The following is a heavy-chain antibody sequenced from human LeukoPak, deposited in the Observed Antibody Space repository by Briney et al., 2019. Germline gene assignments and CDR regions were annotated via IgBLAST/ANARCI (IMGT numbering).Heavy chain of an antibody. CDR3: TRSFSYDYVWGSYRPEKGHDY. CDR2: IRSKAYGGTT. Sequence: PGGSLRLSCTASGFTFGDYAMSWVRQAPGKGLEWVGFIRSKAYGGTTEYAASVKGRFTISRDDSKSIAYLQMNSLKTEDTAVYYCTRSFSYDYVWGSYRPEKGHDYWGQGTLVTVSS. CDR1: GFTFGDYA. D-gene: IGHD3-16*02. V-gene: IGHV3-49*04. J-gene: IGHJ4*02.